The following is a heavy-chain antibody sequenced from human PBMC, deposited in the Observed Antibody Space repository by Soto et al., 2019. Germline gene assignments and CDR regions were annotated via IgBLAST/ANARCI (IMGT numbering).Heavy chain of an antibody. CDR1: GFTFSKYW. CDR3: AIQDCTNDVCLEAAVTVGGALEY. V-gene: IGHV3-74*01. Sequence: EVQLVESGGGLVQPGKALRLSCAASGFTFSKYWMHWVRQAPGKGPVWVAYISSDGTTTDYADSVKGRFTISRDNAKNTLYLQMDSLRVEDTAVYYCAIQDCTNDVCLEAAVTVGGALEYWGQGAQGTVSS. J-gene: IGHJ4*02. D-gene: IGHD2-8*01. CDR2: ISSDGTTT.